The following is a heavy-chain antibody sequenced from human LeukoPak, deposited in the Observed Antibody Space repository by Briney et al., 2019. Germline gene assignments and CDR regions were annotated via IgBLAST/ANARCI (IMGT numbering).Heavy chain of an antibody. Sequence: ASVKVSCKASGYTFTGYYMHWVRQAPGQGLEWMGWINPNSGGTNYAQKFQGRVTMTEDTSTDTAYMELSSLRSEDTAVYYCATVSAYYYGSGSYWYFDYWGQGTLVTVSS. CDR1: GYTFTGYY. J-gene: IGHJ4*02. D-gene: IGHD3-10*01. CDR2: INPNSGGT. CDR3: ATVSAYYYGSGSYWYFDY. V-gene: IGHV1-2*02.